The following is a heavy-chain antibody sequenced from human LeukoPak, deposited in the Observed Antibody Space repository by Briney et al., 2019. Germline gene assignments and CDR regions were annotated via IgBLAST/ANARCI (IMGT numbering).Heavy chain of an antibody. D-gene: IGHD6-13*01. CDR2: INPNSGGT. CDR1: GGTFSNYA. V-gene: IGHV1-2*02. CDR3: ARERSSSWFYNWFDP. J-gene: IGHJ5*02. Sequence: ASVKVSCKASGGTFSNYAISWVRQAPGQGLEWMGWINPNSGGTNYAQKFQGRVTMTRDTSISTAYMELSRLRSDDTAVYYCARERSSSWFYNWFDPWGQGTLVTVSS.